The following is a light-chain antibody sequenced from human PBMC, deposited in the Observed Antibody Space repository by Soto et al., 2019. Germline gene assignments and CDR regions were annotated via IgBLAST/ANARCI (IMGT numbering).Light chain of an antibody. CDR2: KAS. Sequence: DIQMTHSPSTLSASVGDRVTISCRASQSISSWLAWYQQKPGKAPKLLIYKASSLESGVPSRFSGSGSGTEFTLTISSLQPDDFATYYCQQYNSYLITFGQGTRLEFK. CDR3: QQYNSYLIT. V-gene: IGKV1-5*03. CDR1: QSISSW. J-gene: IGKJ5*01.